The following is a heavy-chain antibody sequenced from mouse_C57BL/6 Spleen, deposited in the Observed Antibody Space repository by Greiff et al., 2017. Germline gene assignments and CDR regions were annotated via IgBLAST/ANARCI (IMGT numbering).Heavy chain of an antibody. CDR3: AREGAYGNFWFAY. CDR1: GYTFTSYW. CDR2: IYPGSGST. D-gene: IGHD2-1*01. V-gene: IGHV1-55*01. Sequence: QVQLQQPGAELVKPGASVKMSCKASGYTFTSYWITWVKQRPGQGLEWIGDIYPGSGSTNYNEKFKSKATLTVDTSSSTAYMQLSSLTSEDSAVYYCAREGAYGNFWFAYWGQGTLVTVSA. J-gene: IGHJ3*01.